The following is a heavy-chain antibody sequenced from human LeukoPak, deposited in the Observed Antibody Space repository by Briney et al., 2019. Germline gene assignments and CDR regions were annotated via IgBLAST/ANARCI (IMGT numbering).Heavy chain of an antibody. CDR3: ARGGVSSSSVSSDY. Sequence: ASVKVSCKASGYTFTGYYMHWVRQAPGQGLEWMGWINPNSGGTNYAQKFQGRVIMTRDTSISTAYMELSRLRSDDTAVYYCARGGVSSSSVSSDYWGQGTLVTVSS. V-gene: IGHV1-2*02. J-gene: IGHJ4*02. CDR1: GYTFTGYY. D-gene: IGHD6-6*01. CDR2: INPNSGGT.